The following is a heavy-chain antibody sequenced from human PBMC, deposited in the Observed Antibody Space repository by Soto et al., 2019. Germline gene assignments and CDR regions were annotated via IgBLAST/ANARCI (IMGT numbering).Heavy chain of an antibody. CDR3: ARGEDAFFYYGLDV. CDR2: IYDTGISGYTPST. CDR1: GGSITSSY. J-gene: IGHJ6*02. Sequence: SETLSLTCTVSGGSITSSYWSWIRRPPGKGLEWIAYIYDTGISGYTPSTSYNPSLNSRFTMSVDTSKRQFSLKLTSVTAADTAVYYCARGEDAFFYYGLDVWGQGITVTVSS. V-gene: IGHV4-59*01.